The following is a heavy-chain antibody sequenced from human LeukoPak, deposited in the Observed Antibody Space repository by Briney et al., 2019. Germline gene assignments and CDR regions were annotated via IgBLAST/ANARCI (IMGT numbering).Heavy chain of an antibody. V-gene: IGHV3-11*04. J-gene: IGHJ6*03. CDR1: GFTFGDYY. Sequence: PGGSLRLSCAASGFTFGDYYMSWIRQAPGKGLEWVSYISSSGSTIYYADSVKGRFTISRDNAKNSLYLQMNSLRAEDTAVYYCARDRDSNYLYYYMDVWGKGTTVTVSS. CDR2: ISSSGSTI. D-gene: IGHD4-11*01. CDR3: ARDRDSNYLYYYMDV.